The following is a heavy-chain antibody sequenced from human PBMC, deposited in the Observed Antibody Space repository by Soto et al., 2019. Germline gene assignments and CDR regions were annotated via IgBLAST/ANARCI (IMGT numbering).Heavy chain of an antibody. Sequence: QVQLVQSGAEVKKPGSSVKVSCKASGGTFSSYAISWVRQAPGQGLEWMGGIIPIFGTANNAQKFQGRVTITADESTSTAYMELSSLRSEDTAVYYCARDIYTYYYDSSGYHYYYYGMDVWGQGTTVTVSS. D-gene: IGHD3-22*01. CDR3: ARDIYTYYYDSSGYHYYYYGMDV. J-gene: IGHJ6*02. CDR1: GGTFSSYA. CDR2: IIPIFGTA. V-gene: IGHV1-69*01.